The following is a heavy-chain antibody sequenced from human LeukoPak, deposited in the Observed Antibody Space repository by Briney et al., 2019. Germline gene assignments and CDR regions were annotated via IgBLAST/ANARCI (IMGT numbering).Heavy chain of an antibody. V-gene: IGHV1-3*01. CDR3: ARDTTLVGSSSWYWFDP. CDR1: GYTFTSYA. D-gene: IGHD6-13*01. CDR2: INAGNGNT. Sequence: GASVTVSCKASGYTFTSYARHWVRQAPGQRLDWMGWINAGNGNTKYSQKFQGRVTITRDTSSSTAYMELSSLRSEDTAVYYCARDTTLVGSSSWYWFDPWGQGTLVTVSS. J-gene: IGHJ5*02.